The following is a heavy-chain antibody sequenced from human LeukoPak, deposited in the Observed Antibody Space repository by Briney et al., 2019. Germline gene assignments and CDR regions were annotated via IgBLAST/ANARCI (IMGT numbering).Heavy chain of an antibody. V-gene: IGHV3-53*01. D-gene: IGHD2-21*02. J-gene: IGHJ4*02. CDR3: AKALDGRGHWYERGADY. Sequence: GGSLILSCASSGFTVSSFYMSWVRQAPGKGPEWVSGLSGGKNIYYADSVKGRFTISRNNSKNTVYLRMSSLRAEDTAIYYCAKALDGRGHWYERGADYWGQGTLVAVSS. CDR1: GFTVSSFY. CDR2: LSGGKNI.